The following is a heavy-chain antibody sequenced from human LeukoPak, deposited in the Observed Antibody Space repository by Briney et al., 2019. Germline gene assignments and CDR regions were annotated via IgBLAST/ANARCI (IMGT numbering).Heavy chain of an antibody. V-gene: IGHV3-30*04. J-gene: IGHJ4*02. CDR2: ISYDGSNK. CDR1: GFTFSSYA. Sequence: GGSLRLSCAASGFTFSSYAMHWVRQAPGKGLEWVAVISYDGSNKYYADSVKGRFTISRDNAKNSLYLQMNSLRAEDTAVYYCARGGDSSSWSSPTGFDYWGQGTLVTVS. CDR3: ARGGDSSSWSSPTGFDY. D-gene: IGHD6-13*01.